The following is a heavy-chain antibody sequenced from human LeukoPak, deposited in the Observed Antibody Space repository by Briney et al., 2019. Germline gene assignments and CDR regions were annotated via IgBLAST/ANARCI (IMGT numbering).Heavy chain of an antibody. J-gene: IGHJ4*02. CDR2: INPKRGGT. D-gene: IGHD3-3*01. CDR1: GYSFTDYY. Sequence: ASVKVSCKASGYSFTDYYMHWVRQAPGQGLEWMGRINPKRGGTNYAQKFQGRVTMTRDTSISTAYMELSSLRSDDTAVYYCARDGDFWSGYYCDYWGQGTQVTVSS. CDR3: ARDGDFWSGYYCDY. V-gene: IGHV1-2*06.